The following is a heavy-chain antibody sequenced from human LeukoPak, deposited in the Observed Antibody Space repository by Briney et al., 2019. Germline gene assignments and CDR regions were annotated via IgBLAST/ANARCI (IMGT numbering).Heavy chain of an antibody. D-gene: IGHD3-3*01. J-gene: IGHJ5*02. Sequence: GRSLRLSCAASGFTFSSYAMHCVRQAPGKGLEWVAVISYDGSNKYYADSVKGRFTISRDNSKNTLYLQMNSLRAEDTAVYYCARASVITIFGVVNGLDPWGQGTLVTVSS. CDR2: ISYDGSNK. V-gene: IGHV3-30-3*01. CDR3: ARASVITIFGVVNGLDP. CDR1: GFTFSSYA.